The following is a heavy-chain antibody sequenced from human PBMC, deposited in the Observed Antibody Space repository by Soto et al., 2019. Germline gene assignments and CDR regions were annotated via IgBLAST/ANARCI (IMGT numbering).Heavy chain of an antibody. CDR1: GYAFTTYG. CDR3: ARGRYGDY. V-gene: IGHV1-18*01. J-gene: IGHJ4*02. D-gene: IGHD1-1*01. Sequence: QVHLVQSGAEVKKPGASVKVSCKGSGYAFTTYGITWVRQAPGQGLEGMGWISAHNGNTNYAQKLQGRVTVTRDTSTSTAYVELRSRSSDDTAVYYCARGRYGDYWGQGALVTVSS. CDR2: ISAHNGNT.